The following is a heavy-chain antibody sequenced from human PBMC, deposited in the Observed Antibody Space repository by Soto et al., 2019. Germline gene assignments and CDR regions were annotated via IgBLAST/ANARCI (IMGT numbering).Heavy chain of an antibody. D-gene: IGHD1-1*01. CDR1: GGSISSYY. CDR3: ARAALHNRGHCWFDP. Sequence: SETLSLTCTVSGGSISSYYWSWIRQPPGKGLEWIGYIYYSGSTNYNPSLKSRVTISVDTSKNQFSLKLSSVTAADTAVYYCARAALHNRGHCWFDPWGQGTQVTVSS. CDR2: IYYSGST. V-gene: IGHV4-59*12. J-gene: IGHJ5*02.